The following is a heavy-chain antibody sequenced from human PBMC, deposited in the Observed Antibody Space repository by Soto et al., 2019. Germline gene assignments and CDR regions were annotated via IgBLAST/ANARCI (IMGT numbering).Heavy chain of an antibody. CDR2: INPNSGGT. D-gene: IGHD3-10*01. J-gene: IGHJ4*02. V-gene: IGHV1-2*02. CDR3: ARDPPLLWFGEPFDY. Sequence: ASVKVSCKASGYTFTGYYMHWVRQAPGQGLEWMGWINPNSGGTNYAQKFQGRVTMTRDTSISTAYMELSRLRSDDTAVYYCARDPPLLWFGEPFDYWGQGTLVTVSS. CDR1: GYTFTGYY.